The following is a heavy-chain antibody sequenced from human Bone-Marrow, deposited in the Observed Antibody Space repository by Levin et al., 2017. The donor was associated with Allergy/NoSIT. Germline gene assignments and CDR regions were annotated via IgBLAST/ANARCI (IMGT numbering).Heavy chain of an antibody. CDR3: AKGGIDSYWYFTL. V-gene: IGHV3-23*01. CDR1: GFTFSTYA. D-gene: IGHD3-16*01. CDR2: TGGSGGDR. Sequence: ETLSLTCAASGFTFSTYAMTWVRQAPGKGLEWVSTTGGSGGDRYYADSVRGRFTISRDNSKNTLFLQMDSLRVEDTAIYYCAKGGIDSYWYFTLWGRGTLVTVSS. J-gene: IGHJ2*01.